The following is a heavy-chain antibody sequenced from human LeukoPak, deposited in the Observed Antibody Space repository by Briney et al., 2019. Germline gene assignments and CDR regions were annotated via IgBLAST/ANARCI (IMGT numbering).Heavy chain of an antibody. D-gene: IGHD1-26*01. CDR2: IKGDGSET. J-gene: IGHJ4*01. CDR1: GFTFSSYG. Sequence: PGRSLRLSCAASGFTFSSYGMHWVRQAPGKGLEWVANIKGDGSETYYVDSVKGRFTISRDNTRNSLYLQMNSLRADDTATHYCTRDDFSGSYCDWGHGTLVTVSS. CDR3: TRDDFSGSYCD. V-gene: IGHV3-7*01.